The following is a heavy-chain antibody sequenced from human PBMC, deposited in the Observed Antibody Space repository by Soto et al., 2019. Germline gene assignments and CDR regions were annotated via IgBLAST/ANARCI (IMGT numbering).Heavy chain of an antibody. CDR1: GYIFTSYY. CDR3: ARAQSGLRGVIFPAFFDY. J-gene: IGHJ4*02. CDR2: INPSGGTT. D-gene: IGHD3-10*01. Sequence: ASVKVSCKASGYIFTSYYIHWVRQAPGQGLEWMALINPSGGTTNYAQKFQGRVTMTRDTSTSTVYMELSSLRSEDTAVYYCARAQSGLRGVIFPAFFDYWGQGTLVTVSS. V-gene: IGHV1-46*01.